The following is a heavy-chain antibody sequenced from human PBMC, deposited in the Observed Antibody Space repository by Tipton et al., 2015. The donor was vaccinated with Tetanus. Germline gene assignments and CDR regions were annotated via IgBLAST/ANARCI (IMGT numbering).Heavy chain of an antibody. V-gene: IGHV3-74*01. D-gene: IGHD1-1*01. CDR3: ARRSLTNYGLDV. CDR1: GFTFSGSW. CDR2: INPDGSRT. Sequence: SLRLSCAASGFTFSGSWMHWVRQAPGKGLVWVSRINPDGSRTNYADSVKGRFTISRDHVKNTVSLQMHSLRAEDTAVSFCARRSLTNYGLDVWGQGTPVTVSS. J-gene: IGHJ6*02.